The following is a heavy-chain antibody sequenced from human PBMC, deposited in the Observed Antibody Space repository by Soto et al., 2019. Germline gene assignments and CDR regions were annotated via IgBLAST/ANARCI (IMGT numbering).Heavy chain of an antibody. D-gene: IGHD6-6*01. V-gene: IGHV1-3*01. CDR2: INAGNGNT. CDR3: ARDSVTLAARRFDY. CDR1: GYTFTSYA. J-gene: IGHJ4*02. Sequence: ASVKVSCKASGYTFTSYAMHWVRQAPGQRLEWMGWINAGNGNTKYSQKFQGRVTITRDTSASTAYMELSSLRSEDTAVYYCARDSVTLAARRFDYWGQGTLVTVSS.